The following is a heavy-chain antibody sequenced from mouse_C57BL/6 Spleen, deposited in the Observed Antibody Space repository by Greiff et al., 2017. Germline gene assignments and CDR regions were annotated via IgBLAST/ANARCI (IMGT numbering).Heavy chain of an antibody. CDR1: GYTFTDYY. Sequence: EVQLQQSGPELVKPGASVKISCKASGYTFTDYYMNWVKQSHGKSLEWIGDINPNNGGTSYNQKFKGKATLTVDKSSSTAYMELRSLTSEDSAVXYCAGDYYGSFDYWGQGTTLTVSS. CDR3: AGDYYGSFDY. D-gene: IGHD1-1*01. V-gene: IGHV1-26*01. CDR2: INPNNGGT. J-gene: IGHJ2*01.